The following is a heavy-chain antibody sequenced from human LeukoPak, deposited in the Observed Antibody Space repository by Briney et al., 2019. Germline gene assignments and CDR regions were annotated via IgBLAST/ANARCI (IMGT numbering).Heavy chain of an antibody. D-gene: IGHD2-21*02. J-gene: IGHJ4*02. CDR1: GFTFSSYI. V-gene: IGHV3-21*01. CDR2: ISSSSSYI. Sequence: GGSLRLSCAASGFTFSSYIMNWVRQAPGKGLEWVSSISSSSSYIYYADSVKGRFTISRDNAKNSLYLQMNSLRAEDTAVYYCARGGDDNFDYWGQGTLVTVSS. CDR3: ARGGDDNFDY.